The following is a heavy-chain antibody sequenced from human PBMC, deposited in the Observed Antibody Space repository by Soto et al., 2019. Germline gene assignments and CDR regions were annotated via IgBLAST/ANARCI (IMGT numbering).Heavy chain of an antibody. J-gene: IGHJ4*02. V-gene: IGHV3-66*01. Sequence: EVQLVESGGGLVQPGGSLRLSCAASGFTVSSNYMSWVRQAPGKGLEWVSVIYSGGTTYYADSVKGRFTISRGNSKNTLYLQMNSLGAEDPAVYYCTNSGWSFDYWGQGTLVTVSS. CDR3: TNSGWSFDY. D-gene: IGHD6-19*01. CDR2: IYSGGTT. CDR1: GFTVSSNY.